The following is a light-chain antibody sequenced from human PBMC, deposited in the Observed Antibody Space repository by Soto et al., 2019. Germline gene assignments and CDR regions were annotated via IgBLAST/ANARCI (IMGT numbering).Light chain of an antibody. CDR1: QSVLYSSDNRNY. J-gene: IGKJ1*01. Sequence: DIVMTQSPDSLAVSLGERATVNCKSGQSVLYSSDNRNYLAWYQQKPVQSPKLLISWASTRESGVPDRFSCSGSGTDFTLTISSLQAEDVAVYFCQQYYTNPRTFGQGTKVEIK. CDR2: WAS. CDR3: QQYYTNPRT. V-gene: IGKV4-1*01.